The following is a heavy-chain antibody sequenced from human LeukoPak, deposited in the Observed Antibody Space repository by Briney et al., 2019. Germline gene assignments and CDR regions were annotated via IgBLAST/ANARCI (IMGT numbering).Heavy chain of an antibody. CDR2: IYHSGST. D-gene: IGHD3-10*01. J-gene: IGHJ3*02. Sequence: SETLSLTCAVSGGSISSGGYSWSWIRQPPGKGLEWIGYIYHSGSTYYNPSLKSRVTISADTSRNQFSLKLSSVTAADTALYYCARAVIYFTSGKTHAFDIWGQGTMVTVSS. CDR1: GGSISSGGYS. V-gene: IGHV4-30-2*01. CDR3: ARAVIYFTSGKTHAFDI.